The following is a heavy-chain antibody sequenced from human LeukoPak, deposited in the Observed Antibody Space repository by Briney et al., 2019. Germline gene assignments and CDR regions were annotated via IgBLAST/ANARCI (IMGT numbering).Heavy chain of an antibody. Sequence: ASVKVSFKASGYTFISYGISWVRQAPGQGLEWMGWISGYNGNTNYAQNLQGRVTMTTDTSTSTAYMELRSLRSDDTAVYYCARGLGVVTAQSEQPKPRYFDLWGRGTQVTVSS. J-gene: IGHJ2*01. D-gene: IGHD2-21*02. V-gene: IGHV1-18*01. CDR1: GYTFISYG. CDR3: ARGLGVVTAQSEQPKPRYFDL. CDR2: ISGYNGNT.